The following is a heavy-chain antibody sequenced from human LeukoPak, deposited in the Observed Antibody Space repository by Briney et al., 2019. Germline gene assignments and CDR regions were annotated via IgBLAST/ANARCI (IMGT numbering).Heavy chain of an antibody. V-gene: IGHV3-23*01. D-gene: IGHD6-19*01. J-gene: IGHJ6*03. CDR3: AKAGYSSGWYRLYYYYYYMDV. CDR2: ISGSGGRT. CDR1: GFTFSSSA. Sequence: GGSLRLSCAASGFTFSSSAMSWVRQAPGKGLEGVSTISGSGGRTYYADSVKGRFTISRDNSKNTLYLQMNSLRAEDTAVYYCAKAGYSSGWYRLYYYYYYMDVWGKGTTVTVSS.